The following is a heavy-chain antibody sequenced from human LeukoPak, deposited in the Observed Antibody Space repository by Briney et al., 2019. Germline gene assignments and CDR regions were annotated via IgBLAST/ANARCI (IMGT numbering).Heavy chain of an antibody. CDR2: ISSSGGST. CDR3: AKDHSSGYYYFDY. V-gene: IGHV3-23*01. CDR1: GFTFSSYA. J-gene: IGHJ4*02. D-gene: IGHD3-22*01. Sequence: GGSLRLSCAASGFTFSSYAMSWVRQAPGKGLEWVSVISSSGGSTYYADSVKGRFTISRDNSKNTLDLQMNSLRAEDTAVYYCAKDHSSGYYYFDYWGQGTLVTAPS.